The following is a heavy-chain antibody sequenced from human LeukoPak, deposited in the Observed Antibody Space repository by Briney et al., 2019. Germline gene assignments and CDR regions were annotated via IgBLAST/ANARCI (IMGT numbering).Heavy chain of an antibody. CDR2: ITLSGVSM. D-gene: IGHD6-13*01. Sequence: GGSLRLSCKASGLTFGNNAMSWVRQAPGKGLEWVSFITLSGVSMFYADSVKGRFTISRDNSKNSLYLQMNSLRAEDTALYYCAKVSGSSVAAAGLYYFDYWGQGTLVTVSS. CDR3: AKVSGSSVAAAGLYYFDY. J-gene: IGHJ4*02. V-gene: IGHV3-23*01. CDR1: GLTFGNNA.